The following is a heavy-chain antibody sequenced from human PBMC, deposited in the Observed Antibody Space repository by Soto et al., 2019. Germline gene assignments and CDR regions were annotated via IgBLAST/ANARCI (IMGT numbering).Heavy chain of an antibody. Sequence: QVQLVQSRAEVKNPGASVKVSCKASGYSFTRYGIAWARQAPGQGLEWMGWINTYNGNTNYAQNLQGRVTLTTDTSTSTAYMELTSLRSNDTAIYNCAMVDAYVTPSPQDVWGQGTPVIVSS. CDR3: AMVDAYVTPSPQDV. J-gene: IGHJ6*02. D-gene: IGHD2-8*01. V-gene: IGHV1-18*01. CDR2: INTYNGNT. CDR1: GYSFTRYG.